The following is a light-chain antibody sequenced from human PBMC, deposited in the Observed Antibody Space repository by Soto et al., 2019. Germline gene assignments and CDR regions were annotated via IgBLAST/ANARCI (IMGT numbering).Light chain of an antibody. Sequence: QSVLTQPPSVSGAPGQRVTISCTGSSXNIGGNSVSWYQQLPGTAPKLLIYDDNKRPSGIPDRFSGSKSGTSATLGITGFQTGDEADYYCGSWDSSLSAYVFGTGTKVTVL. CDR2: DDN. J-gene: IGLJ1*01. V-gene: IGLV1-51*01. CDR3: GSWDSSLSAYV. CDR1: SXNIGGNS.